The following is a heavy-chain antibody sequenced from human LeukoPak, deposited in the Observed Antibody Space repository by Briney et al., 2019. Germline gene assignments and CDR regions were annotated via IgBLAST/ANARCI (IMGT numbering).Heavy chain of an antibody. D-gene: IGHD2-2*01. V-gene: IGHV3-21*06. Sequence: GGSLRLSCAASGFIFTTYSMNWVRQTPGKGLEWVSSIGNSDNYIYYADSVRGRFTISRDNAKNSLYLQMNSLRAEDTAVYYCARDHGSSGYCSSTTCRGNAFDIWGQGTMVTVSS. CDR1: GFIFTTYS. CDR3: ARDHGSSGYCSSTTCRGNAFDI. CDR2: IGNSDNYI. J-gene: IGHJ3*02.